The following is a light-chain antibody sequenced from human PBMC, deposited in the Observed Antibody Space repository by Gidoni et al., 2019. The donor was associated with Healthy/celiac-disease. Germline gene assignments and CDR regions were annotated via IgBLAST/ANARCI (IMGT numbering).Light chain of an antibody. CDR1: SSDVGGYNY. CDR2: EVS. Sequence: QSALTQTASVSGHPGQSITISCTGTSSDVGGYNYVSWYQQHPGKAPKLMIYEVSNRPSGVSNRFSGSKSGNTASLTISGLQAEDEADYYCSSYTSIITPVVFGGGTQLTVL. V-gene: IGLV2-14*01. J-gene: IGLJ2*01. CDR3: SSYTSIITPVV.